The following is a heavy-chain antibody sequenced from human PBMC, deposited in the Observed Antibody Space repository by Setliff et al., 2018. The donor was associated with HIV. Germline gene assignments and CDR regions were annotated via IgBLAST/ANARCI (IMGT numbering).Heavy chain of an antibody. CDR2: IYYSGST. J-gene: IGHJ4*02. Sequence: ASETLSLTCTVSGGSISSGDYHWSWIRQPPGKGLEWIGYIYYSGSTYYNPSLKSRVTISVDTSKNQFSLKLSSVTAADTAVYYCAREGKEGATPFDYWGQGTLVTVSS. CDR3: AREGKEGATPFDY. CDR1: GGSISSGDYH. V-gene: IGHV4-30-4*08. D-gene: IGHD1-26*01.